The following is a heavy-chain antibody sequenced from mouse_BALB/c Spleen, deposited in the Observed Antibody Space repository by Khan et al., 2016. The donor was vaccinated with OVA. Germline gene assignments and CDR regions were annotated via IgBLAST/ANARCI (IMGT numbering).Heavy chain of an antibody. V-gene: IGHV1S81*02. D-gene: IGHD2-1*01. CDR1: GYTFTSFY. Sequence: QVQLQQPGAELVKPGASVKISCEASGYTFTSFYMYWVKQRPGQGLEWIGGINPSNGDTHFYEKFKSKATLTVDKSSTTAYMQFSSLTSEDSAVYYCARSGYGNPFAYWGQGTLVTVSA. CDR2: INPSNGDT. J-gene: IGHJ3*01. CDR3: ARSGYGNPFAY.